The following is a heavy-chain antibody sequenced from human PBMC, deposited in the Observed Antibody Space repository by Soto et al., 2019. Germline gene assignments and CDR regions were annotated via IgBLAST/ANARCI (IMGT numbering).Heavy chain of an antibody. CDR2: IIPIFGTA. V-gene: IGHV1-69*13. D-gene: IGHD2-15*01. CDR3: ARVGSGWLQVDY. CDR1: GGTFSSYG. Sequence: SVKVSCKASGGTFSSYGISWVRQAPGQGLEWMGGIIPIFGTANYAQKFQGRVTITADESTSTAYMELSSLRSEDTAVYYCARVGSGWLQVDYWGQGTLVTVSS. J-gene: IGHJ4*02.